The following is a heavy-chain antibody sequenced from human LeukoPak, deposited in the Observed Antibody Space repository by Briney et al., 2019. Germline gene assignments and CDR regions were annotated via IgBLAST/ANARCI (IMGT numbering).Heavy chain of an antibody. CDR1: GFTFSSYG. J-gene: IGHJ6*02. CDR3: ARDLADIVVVPAATYYYYGMDV. CDR2: IWYDGSNK. Sequence: GGSLRLSCAASGFTFSSYGMHWVRQAPGKGLEWVAVIWYDGSNKYYADSVKGRFTISRDNSKNTLYLQMNSLRAEDTAVYYCARDLADIVVVPAATYYYYGMDVWGQGATVTVS. D-gene: IGHD2-2*01. V-gene: IGHV3-33*01.